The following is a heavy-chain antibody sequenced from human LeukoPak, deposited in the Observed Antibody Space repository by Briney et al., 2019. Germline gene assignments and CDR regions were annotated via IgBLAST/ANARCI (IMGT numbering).Heavy chain of an antibody. D-gene: IGHD2-8*01. CDR3: ARGRRVGVQYCTNGVCYRNFRDWFDP. J-gene: IGHJ5*02. V-gene: IGHV4-39*07. Sequence: PSETLSLTCTVSGGSISSSSYYWGWIRQPPGKGLEWIGTIYYSGSTYYNPSLKSRVTISVDTSKNQFSLKLSSVTAADTAVYYCARGRRVGVQYCTNGVCYRNFRDWFDPWGQGTLVTVSS. CDR2: IYYSGST. CDR1: GGSISSSSYY.